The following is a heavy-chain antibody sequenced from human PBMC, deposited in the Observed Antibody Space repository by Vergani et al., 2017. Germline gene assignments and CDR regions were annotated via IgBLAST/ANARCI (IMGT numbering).Heavy chain of an antibody. V-gene: IGHV3-33*01. D-gene: IGHD3-22*01. CDR3: ARSAGSGYPTPSPDY. CDR2: IWYDGSNK. Sequence: QVQLVESGGGVVQPGRSLRLSCAASGFTFSSYGMHWVRQAPGKGVEWVAVIWYDGSNKYYADSVKGRFTISRDNSKNTLYLQMNSLRAEDTAVYYCARSAGSGYPTPSPDYWGQGTLVTVSS. J-gene: IGHJ4*02. CDR1: GFTFSSYG.